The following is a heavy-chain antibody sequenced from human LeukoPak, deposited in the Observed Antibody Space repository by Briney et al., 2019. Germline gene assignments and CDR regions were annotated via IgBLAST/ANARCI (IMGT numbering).Heavy chain of an antibody. CDR2: ISSSGSTI. Sequence: PGGSLRLSCAASGFTFSSYEMNWVRQAPGKGLEWVSYISSSGSTIYYADSVKGRFTISRDNAKNSLYLQMNSLRAEDTAVYYCARGFIAAAGTLAYWGQGTLVTVSP. V-gene: IGHV3-48*03. CDR3: ARGFIAAAGTLAY. D-gene: IGHD6-13*01. CDR1: GFTFSSYE. J-gene: IGHJ4*02.